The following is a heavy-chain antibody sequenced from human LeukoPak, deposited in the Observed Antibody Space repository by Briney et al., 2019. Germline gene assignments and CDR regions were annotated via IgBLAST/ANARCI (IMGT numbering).Heavy chain of an antibody. CDR3: ARCVSGYDLGGRYHYMDV. CDR1: GFTFSDYY. V-gene: IGHV3-11*01. Sequence: GGSLRLSCAASGFTFSDYYMSWIRQAPGKGLEWVSYISSSGSTIYYADSVEGRFTISRDNAKNSLYLQMNSLRADDTAVYYCARCVSGYDLGGRYHYMDVWGQGTTVTVSS. D-gene: IGHD5-12*01. CDR2: ISSSGSTI. J-gene: IGHJ6*02.